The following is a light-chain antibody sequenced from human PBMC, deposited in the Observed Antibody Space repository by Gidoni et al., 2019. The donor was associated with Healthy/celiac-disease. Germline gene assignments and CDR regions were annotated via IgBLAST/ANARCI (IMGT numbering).Light chain of an antibody. CDR3: QLYNNWPPEYT. CDR1: KTVSSN. J-gene: IGKJ2*01. Sequence: EIVMTQSPATLSVSPGERATLYCRASKTVSSNLAWYQQNPGQAPRLLIYGASTRATGIPARFSGSGSGTEFPLTISSLLSEDFVVYYCQLYNNWPPEYTFGQGTKLEIK. V-gene: IGKV3D-15*01. CDR2: GAS.